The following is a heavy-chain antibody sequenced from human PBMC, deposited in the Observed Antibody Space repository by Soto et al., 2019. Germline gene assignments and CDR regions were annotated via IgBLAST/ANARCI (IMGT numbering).Heavy chain of an antibody. CDR3: VKFVGAGTLIRGSHRDS. V-gene: IGHV4-34*01. D-gene: IGHD1-7*01. CDR2: INHSGSI. J-gene: IGHJ4*02. Sequence: QVQLQQWGAGLLKPSETLAITCAVYGGSFSDYHWSWIRQPPGKGLELIGEINHSGSINYNPSLKSRVTISGDTSRKQFSLNLSSVTAAYTAVYYCVKFVGAGTLIRGSHRDSCGQGTVVTVSS. CDR1: GGSFSDYH.